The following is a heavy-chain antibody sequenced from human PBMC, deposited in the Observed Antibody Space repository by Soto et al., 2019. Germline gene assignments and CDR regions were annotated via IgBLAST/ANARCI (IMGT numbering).Heavy chain of an antibody. V-gene: IGHV3-21*01. J-gene: IGHJ4*02. CDR1: GFTFSSYS. Sequence: GGSLRLSCAASGFTFSSYSMNWVRQGPGKGLEWVSSISSSSSYIYYADSVKGRFTSSRDNANNSLYLQMNSLRAEDTAVYYCARGVYDILTGYYPSSYFDYWGQGTLVTVSS. CDR3: ARGVYDILTGYYPSSYFDY. D-gene: IGHD3-9*01. CDR2: ISSSSSYI.